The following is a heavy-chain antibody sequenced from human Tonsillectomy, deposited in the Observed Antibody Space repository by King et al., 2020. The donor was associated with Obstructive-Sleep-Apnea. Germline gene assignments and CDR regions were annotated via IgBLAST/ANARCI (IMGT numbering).Heavy chain of an antibody. CDR1: GFTFSSYG. V-gene: IGHV3-30*18. CDR3: AKGASGYGDFDY. J-gene: IGHJ4*02. D-gene: IGHD5-12*01. Sequence: VQLVESGGGVVQPGRSLRLSCAASGFTFSSYGMHWVRQAPGKGLEWVAFISYDGRIKYYADSVKGRFTISRDTSQNTLYLQMNSLRAEDTAVYYCAKGASGYGDFDYWGQGTLVTVSS. CDR2: ISYDGRIK.